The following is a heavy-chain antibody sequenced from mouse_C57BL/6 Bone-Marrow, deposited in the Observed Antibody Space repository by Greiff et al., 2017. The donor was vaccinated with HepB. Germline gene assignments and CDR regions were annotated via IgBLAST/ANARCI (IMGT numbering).Heavy chain of an antibody. J-gene: IGHJ4*01. Sequence: EVMLVESGGGLVQPGGSLKLSCAASGFTFSDYYMYWVRQTPEKRLEWVAYISNGGGSTYYPDTVKGRFTISRDNAKNTLYLQMSRLKSEDTAMYYCARRDYGSSYGDYWGQGTSVTVSS. V-gene: IGHV5-12*01. CDR2: ISNGGGST. CDR1: GFTFSDYY. CDR3: ARRDYGSSYGDY. D-gene: IGHD1-1*01.